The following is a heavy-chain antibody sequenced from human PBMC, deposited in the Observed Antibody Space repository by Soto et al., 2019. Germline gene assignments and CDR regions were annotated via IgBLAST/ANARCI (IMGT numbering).Heavy chain of an antibody. CDR2: IYSGGST. CDR3: ARSALYDYIWGSYPQTLDY. D-gene: IGHD3-16*02. Sequence: GGSLRLSCAASGFTVSSNYMSWVRQAPGKGLEWVSVIYSGGSTYYADSVKGRFTISRDNSKNTLYLQMNSLRAEDTAVYYCARSALYDYIWGSYPQTLDYWGQGTLVTISS. CDR1: GFTVSSNY. J-gene: IGHJ4*02. V-gene: IGHV3-66*01.